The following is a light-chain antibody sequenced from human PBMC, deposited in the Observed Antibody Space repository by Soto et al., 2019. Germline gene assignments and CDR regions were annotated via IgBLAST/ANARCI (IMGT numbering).Light chain of an antibody. CDR2: DAA. Sequence: DIQMSQSPPSLSVSVGDSVNITCQASQDIANYLHWFQQNPGIAPQLLIFDAANLQTGVPSRFSGGGSGTDFALSISSLEPEDIATYYCQQYDSLPLTFGQGTRLEI. CDR1: QDIANY. J-gene: IGKJ5*01. V-gene: IGKV1-33*01. CDR3: QQYDSLPLT.